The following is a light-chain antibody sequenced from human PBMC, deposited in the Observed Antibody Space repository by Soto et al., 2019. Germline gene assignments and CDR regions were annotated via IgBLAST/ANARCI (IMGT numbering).Light chain of an antibody. Sequence: QSVLTQPPSASGSPGQSVTIPCTGTSSDVGGYDHVSWYQQHPGKAPKLMIYEVTKRPAGVPDRFSGSKSSNTASLTVSGLQAEDEADYFCSSDAGNYNYVFGTGTKVTVL. CDR2: EVT. V-gene: IGLV2-8*01. J-gene: IGLJ1*01. CDR1: SSDVGGYDH. CDR3: SSDAGNYNYV.